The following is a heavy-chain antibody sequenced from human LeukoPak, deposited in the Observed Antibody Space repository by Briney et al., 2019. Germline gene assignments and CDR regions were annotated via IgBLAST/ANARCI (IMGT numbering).Heavy chain of an antibody. Sequence: SVKVSCKTPGGTFSSSAITWVRQAPGQGLEWMGRIIPVLNLTTYAQKFQGRVTITADTSTSTVYMELSSLRSEETAVYYCAKDQGLTAPPPYGLDVWGQGTTVIVTS. CDR3: AKDQGLTAPPPYGLDV. CDR2: IIPVLNLT. V-gene: IGHV1-69*04. CDR1: GGTFSSSA. J-gene: IGHJ6*02. D-gene: IGHD5-18*01.